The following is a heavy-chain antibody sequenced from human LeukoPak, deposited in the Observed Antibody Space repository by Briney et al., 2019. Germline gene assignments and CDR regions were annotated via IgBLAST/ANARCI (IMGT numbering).Heavy chain of an antibody. CDR1: GFTFSSYS. CDR2: ISSSSSYI. Sequence: GGSLRLSCAASGFTFSSYSMNWVRQAPGKGLEWVSSISSSSSYIYYADSVKGRFTISRDNAKNSLYLQMNSLRAEDTAVYYCARGYYDSSGYVGDAFDIWGQGTMVTVSS. V-gene: IGHV3-21*01. D-gene: IGHD3-22*01. J-gene: IGHJ3*02. CDR3: ARGYYDSSGYVGDAFDI.